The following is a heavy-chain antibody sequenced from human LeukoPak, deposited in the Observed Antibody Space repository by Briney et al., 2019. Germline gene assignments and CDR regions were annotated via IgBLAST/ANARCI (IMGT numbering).Heavy chain of an antibody. CDR2: IYPGDSDT. J-gene: IGHJ3*02. CDR3: ARHGWSGYYPAGAFDI. CDR1: GYTFTTYW. D-gene: IGHD3-3*01. V-gene: IGHV5-51*01. Sequence: GESLKISCKGSGYTFTTYWIGWVRQMPGKGLEWMGIIYPGDSDTGYSPSFRGQVTISADKSISTTFLQWSSLKASDTAMYYCARHGWSGYYPAGAFDIWGQGTMLTVSS.